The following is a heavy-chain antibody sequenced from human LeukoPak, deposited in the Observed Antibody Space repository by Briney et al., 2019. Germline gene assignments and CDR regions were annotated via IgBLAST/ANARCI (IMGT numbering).Heavy chain of an antibody. CDR2: INSDGSST. V-gene: IGHV3-74*01. Sequence: GGSLRLSCAASGFTFSSYWMHWVRQAPGKGLVWVSRINSDGSSTSYADSVKGRFTISRDNSKNTLYLQMDSLRAEDTAIYYCAKDSSVYHYDSRNFDYWGQGTLVTVSS. D-gene: IGHD3-22*01. CDR1: GFTFSSYW. CDR3: AKDSSVYHYDSRNFDY. J-gene: IGHJ4*02.